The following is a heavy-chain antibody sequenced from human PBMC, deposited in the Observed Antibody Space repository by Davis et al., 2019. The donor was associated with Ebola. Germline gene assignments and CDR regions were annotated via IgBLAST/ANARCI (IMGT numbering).Heavy chain of an antibody. CDR1: GFTFTNHW. CDR3: ARSSFSDTWYYFDF. V-gene: IGHV5-10-1*01. Sequence: GESLKISCKGSGFTFTNHWITWLRQMPGKGLEWVGRLDPSDSYTNYSPSFRGRVTISVDQSITTAYLQWSSPKPSDTATYYCARSSFSDTWYYFDFWGQGTLVTVSS. J-gene: IGHJ4*02. CDR2: LDPSDSYT. D-gene: IGHD3-16*01.